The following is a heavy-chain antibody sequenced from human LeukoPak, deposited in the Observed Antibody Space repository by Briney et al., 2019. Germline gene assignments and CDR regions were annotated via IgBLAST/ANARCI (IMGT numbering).Heavy chain of an antibody. D-gene: IGHD7-27*01. J-gene: IGHJ4*02. CDR1: GFTFSDYF. V-gene: IGHV3-11*05. Sequence: GGSLRLSCAASGFTFSDYFITWIRQAPGKGLEWVSYISSSSSDTNYADSVKGRFTISRDNAKNSLYLQMNSLRAEDTAVYYCARVAKTGGRGMGFFDYWGQGTLVTVSS. CDR3: ARVAKTGGRGMGFFDY. CDR2: ISSSSSDT.